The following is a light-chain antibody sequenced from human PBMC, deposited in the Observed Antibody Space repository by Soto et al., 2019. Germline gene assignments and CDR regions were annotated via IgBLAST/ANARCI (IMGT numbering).Light chain of an antibody. Sequence: QSVLTQPPSVSGAPGQTVTISCTGSSSNIGAGYDVHWYQQLPGTAPKLLIYANKNRPAGVPDRFSASKFGTSASLAITGLQADDEADYYCQSYGSSPSGYVFGTGTKVTVL. CDR3: QSYGSSPSGYV. CDR2: ANK. V-gene: IGLV1-40*01. J-gene: IGLJ1*01. CDR1: SSNIGAGYD.